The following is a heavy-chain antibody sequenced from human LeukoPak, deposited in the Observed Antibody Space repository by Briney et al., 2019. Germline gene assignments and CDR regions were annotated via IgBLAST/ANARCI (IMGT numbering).Heavy chain of an antibody. V-gene: IGHV4-4*02. CDR2: IYHSGST. CDR3: ARNVLLWFGELLQPAAFDI. J-gene: IGHJ3*02. D-gene: IGHD3-10*01. Sequence: SETLSLTCAVSGGSISSSNWWSWVRPPPGKGLEWIGVIYHSGSTNYNPSLKSRVTISVDKSKNQFSLRLSSVTAADTAVYYCARNVLLWFGELLQPAAFDIWGQGTMVTVSS. CDR1: GGSISSSNW.